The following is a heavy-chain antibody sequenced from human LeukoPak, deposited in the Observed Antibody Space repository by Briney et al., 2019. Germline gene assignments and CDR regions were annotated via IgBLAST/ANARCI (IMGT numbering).Heavy chain of an antibody. CDR3: ARSPLGSYDSSGYADY. J-gene: IGHJ4*02. V-gene: IGHV4-34*01. D-gene: IGHD3-22*01. CDR2: INHSGSA. Sequence: SETLSLTCAVSGGSFSGYFWSWIRQPPGKGLEWIGEINHSGSANYNPSLKSRVTISIDMAKKHFSLKLNSVTAADTAVYYCARSPLGSYDSSGYADYWGQGTLVTVSS. CDR1: GGSFSGYF.